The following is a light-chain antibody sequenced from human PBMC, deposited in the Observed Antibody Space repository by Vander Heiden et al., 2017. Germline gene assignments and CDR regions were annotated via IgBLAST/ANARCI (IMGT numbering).Light chain of an antibody. J-gene: IGLJ2*01. CDR1: SSNIGAGYD. Sequence: QSVLTQPPSVSGAPGQRVTISCPGSSSNIGAGYDVPWYQQLPGTPPKLRIYGNSNRTAGVPDRVSGSKAGTAASLAITGLQAEEEADYYCPYYDSSMRVGFGGGTKL. CDR2: GNS. V-gene: IGLV1-40*01. CDR3: PYYDSSMRVG.